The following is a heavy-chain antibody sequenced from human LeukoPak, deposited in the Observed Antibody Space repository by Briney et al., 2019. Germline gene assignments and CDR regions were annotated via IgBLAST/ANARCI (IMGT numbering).Heavy chain of an antibody. CDR2: INPSGGST. D-gene: IGHD6-6*01. CDR1: GYTFANYY. J-gene: IGHJ6*03. CDR3: AKAMDSSSVSYIDV. Sequence: ASVKVSCKASGYTFANYYMHWVRQAPGQGLEWMGIINPSGGSTGYAQNFQGRVTMTGDMSTSTVYMELSSVRSEDTAVYYCAKAMDSSSVSYIDVWGKGTTVTVSS. V-gene: IGHV1-46*01.